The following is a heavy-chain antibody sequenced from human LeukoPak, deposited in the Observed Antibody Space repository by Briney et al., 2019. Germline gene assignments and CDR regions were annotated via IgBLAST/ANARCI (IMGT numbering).Heavy chain of an antibody. J-gene: IGHJ4*02. Sequence: GGSLRLSCAASGFTFSSYSMNWVRQAPGKGLEWVSSISSSSSYIYYADSVKGRFTISRDNAKNSLYLQMNSLRAEDTAVYYCARDLYCSSTSCYRSPDYWGQGTLVTVSS. CDR1: GFTFSSYS. V-gene: IGHV3-21*01. D-gene: IGHD2-2*01. CDR3: ARDLYCSSTSCYRSPDY. CDR2: ISSSSSYI.